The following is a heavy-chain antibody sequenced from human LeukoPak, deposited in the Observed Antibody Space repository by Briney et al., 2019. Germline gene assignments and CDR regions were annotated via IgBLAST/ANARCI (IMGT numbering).Heavy chain of an antibody. Sequence: GGSLRLSCAASGFTFSSYAMHWVRQAPGKGLEWVAVISYDGSNKYYADSVKGRFTISRDNSKNTLYLQMNSLRAEDTAVYYCAKDVGGYVSYFDYWGQGTLVTVSS. D-gene: IGHD5-12*01. CDR2: ISYDGSNK. J-gene: IGHJ4*02. CDR1: GFTFSSYA. V-gene: IGHV3-30*04. CDR3: AKDVGGYVSYFDY.